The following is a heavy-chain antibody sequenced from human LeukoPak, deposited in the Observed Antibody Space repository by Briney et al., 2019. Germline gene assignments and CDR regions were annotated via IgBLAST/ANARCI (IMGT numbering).Heavy chain of an antibody. D-gene: IGHD6-25*01. CDR1: GDSISGYY. J-gene: IGHJ5*02. CDR3: ARGGASSEWFDP. CDR2: IHSSGTT. Sequence: SETLSLTCTVSGDSISGYYWSWIRQPPGEGLEWIAFIHSSGTTNYSPSLKSRVSISVDTSNNQFSLNVNSVTAADTAVYYCARGGASSEWFDPWGQGTLVTVSS. V-gene: IGHV4-59*01.